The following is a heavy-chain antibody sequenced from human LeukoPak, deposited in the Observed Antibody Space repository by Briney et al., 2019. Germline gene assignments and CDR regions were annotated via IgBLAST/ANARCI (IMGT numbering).Heavy chain of an antibody. CDR3: ARGGYSSSWYISRDY. V-gene: IGHV3-7*01. Sequence: GGSLRLSCAASAFTFSSYWRTWVRQAPGKGLEWVANIKEDGSEKYYVDSVKGRFTISRDNAKNSLYLQMNSLRAEDTAVYYCARGGYSSSWYISRDYWGQGTLVTVSS. D-gene: IGHD6-13*01. CDR2: IKEDGSEK. CDR1: AFTFSSYW. J-gene: IGHJ4*02.